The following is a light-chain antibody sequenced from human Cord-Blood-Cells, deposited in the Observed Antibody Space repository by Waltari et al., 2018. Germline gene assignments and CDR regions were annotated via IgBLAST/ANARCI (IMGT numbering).Light chain of an antibody. CDR2: VAS. CDR3: QQYGSSPPIT. Sequence: EIVLTQSPGTLSLSPGARATLSCRASQSVSSSYLAWYQQKPGQAPRLLIYVASSRATGIPDRFSGSGSGTDFTLTISRLEPEDFAVYYCQQYGSSPPITFGQGTRLEIK. V-gene: IGKV3-20*01. J-gene: IGKJ5*01. CDR1: QSVSSSY.